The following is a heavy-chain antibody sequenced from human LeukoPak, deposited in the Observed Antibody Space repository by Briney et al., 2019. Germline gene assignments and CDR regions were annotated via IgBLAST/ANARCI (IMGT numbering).Heavy chain of an antibody. CDR1: GFIVGNSY. D-gene: IGHD2-2*01. Sequence: GGSLRLSCAASGFIVGNSYMSWIRQAPGKGLEWVSYISSSGSTIYYADSVKGRFTISRDNAKNSLYLQMNSLRAEDTAIYYCARGLPATLLDYWGQGTLVTVSS. V-gene: IGHV3-11*01. J-gene: IGHJ4*02. CDR3: ARGLPATLLDY. CDR2: ISSSGSTI.